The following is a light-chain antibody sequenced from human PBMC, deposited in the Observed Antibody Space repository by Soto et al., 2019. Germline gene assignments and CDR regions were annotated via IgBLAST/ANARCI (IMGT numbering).Light chain of an antibody. CDR1: QSVSSAN. CDR2: GAS. V-gene: IGKV3-20*01. J-gene: IGKJ1*01. CDR3: QQYHSYWT. Sequence: EMVLTRSPGTLSLCPLEMASLSFMASQSVSSANFAWYQQKPGQAPRLLIYGASSRATGIPDRFSGSGSGTVFTLTISSLQTDDFSTYYCQQYHSYWTFGQGTKVDIK.